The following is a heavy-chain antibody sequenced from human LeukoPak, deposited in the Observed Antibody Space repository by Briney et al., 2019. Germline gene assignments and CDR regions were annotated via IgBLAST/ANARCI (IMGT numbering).Heavy chain of an antibody. D-gene: IGHD3-22*01. Sequence: SETLSLTCTVSGGSFSSYYWTWIRQPPGKGLEWIGYIDHGGSTNYNPSLRSRVSISSDTSKIQFSLKLSSVSAADTAVYYCARDRYYYDSSGYYAWFDPWGQGTLVTVSS. J-gene: IGHJ5*02. CDR2: IDHGGST. CDR1: GGSFSSYY. V-gene: IGHV4-59*12. CDR3: ARDRYYYDSSGYYAWFDP.